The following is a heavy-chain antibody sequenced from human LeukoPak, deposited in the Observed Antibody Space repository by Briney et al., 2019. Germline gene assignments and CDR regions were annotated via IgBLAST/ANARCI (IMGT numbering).Heavy chain of an antibody. CDR3: ARYYCGGACYYFSD. D-gene: IGHD2-21*02. CDR2: ISYSGST. V-gene: IGHV4-59*08. CDR1: GFTFSDYI. J-gene: IGHJ4*02. Sequence: GSLRLSCAASGFTFSDYIMNWVRQAPGKGLEWIGYISYSGSTNYNPSLKSRVTISVDTSKNQFSLRLSSVTAADTAVYYCARYYCGGACYYFSDWGQGTLVTVSS.